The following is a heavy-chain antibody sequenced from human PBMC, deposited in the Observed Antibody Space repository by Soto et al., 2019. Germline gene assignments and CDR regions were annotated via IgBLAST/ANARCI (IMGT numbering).Heavy chain of an antibody. Sequence: GGSLRLSCAASGFTFSSYWMSWVRQAPGKGLEWVANIKQDGSEKYYVDSVKGRFTISRDNAKNSLYLQMNSLRAEDTAVYYCAMPPPHPYCSGGSCLGVWGKGTTVTVSS. D-gene: IGHD2-15*01. J-gene: IGHJ6*04. CDR2: IKQDGSEK. CDR1: GFTFSSYW. V-gene: IGHV3-7*01. CDR3: AMPPPHPYCSGGSCLGV.